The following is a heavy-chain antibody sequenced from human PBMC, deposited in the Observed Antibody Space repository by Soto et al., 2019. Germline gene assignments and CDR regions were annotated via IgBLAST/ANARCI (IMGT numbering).Heavy chain of an antibody. V-gene: IGHV4-34*01. CDR3: ARGPKSSSSRTNDY. Sequence: QVQLQQWGAGLLKPSETLSLTCAVYGGSFSGYYWSWIRQPXXXXLEWIGEINHSGSTNYNPSLKSRVTISVDTSKNQFSLKLSSVTAADTAVYYCARGPKSSSSRTNDYWGQGTLVTVSS. CDR2: INHSGST. D-gene: IGHD6-6*01. J-gene: IGHJ4*02. CDR1: GGSFSGYY.